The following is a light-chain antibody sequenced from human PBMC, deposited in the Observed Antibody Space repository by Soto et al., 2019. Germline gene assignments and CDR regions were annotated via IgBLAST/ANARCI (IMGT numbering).Light chain of an antibody. CDR1: LGISGY. J-gene: IGKJ4*01. CDR3: QQLDRYPFA. Sequence: DIQLTQSPSFLSASVGDRVTMTCRASLGISGYLAWYQQKPGKVPRLLIYSASSLQSGVPSRFSGSGSGTEFTLTISSLQPEDFASYYCQQLDRYPFAFGGGTKVE. V-gene: IGKV1-9*01. CDR2: SAS.